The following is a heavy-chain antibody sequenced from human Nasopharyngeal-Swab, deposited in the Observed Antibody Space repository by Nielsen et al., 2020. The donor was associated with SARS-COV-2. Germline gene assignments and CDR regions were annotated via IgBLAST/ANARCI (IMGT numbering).Heavy chain of an antibody. CDR1: GFTFSSYW. CDR3: ARVGGSYFYGYFDY. J-gene: IGHJ4*02. V-gene: IGHV3-7*01. CDR2: IKQDGSEK. Sequence: GESLKISCAASGFTFSSYWMSWVRQAPGKGLEWVANIKQDGSEKYYVDSVKGRFTISRDNAKKSLYLQMNSLRAEDTAVYYCARVGGSYFYGYFDYWGQGTLVTVSS. D-gene: IGHD1-26*01.